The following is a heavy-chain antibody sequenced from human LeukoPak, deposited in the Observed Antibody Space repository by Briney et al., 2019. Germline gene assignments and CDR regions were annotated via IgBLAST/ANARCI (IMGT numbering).Heavy chain of an antibody. J-gene: IGHJ6*02. Sequence: SVKVSCKASGYTFTSYDINWVRQAPGQGLEWMGRFIPMVGIATYAQKFQGRVTITEDRPTTTAYMELSSLRSDDTAVYYCARVQAVGVPVAIDAYYSYGMDVWGQGTAVTVSS. D-gene: IGHD2/OR15-2a*01. V-gene: IGHV1-69*04. CDR2: FIPMVGIA. CDR3: ARVQAVGVPVAIDAYYSYGMDV. CDR1: GYTFTSYD.